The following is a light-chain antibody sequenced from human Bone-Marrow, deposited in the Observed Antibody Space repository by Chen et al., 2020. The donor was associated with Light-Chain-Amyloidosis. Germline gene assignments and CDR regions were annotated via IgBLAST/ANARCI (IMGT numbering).Light chain of an antibody. J-gene: IGKJ1*01. CDR3: QQYNSYAWT. CDR2: KAS. Sequence: DIQLTQSPSTLSASVGDRVTITCRASQSIRSWLAWYQQKPGKAPTLLIYKASSLESGVPSRFSGSGTGTAFTLTISSLQPDDFATYDGQQYNSYAWTFGHGTKVEIK. CDR1: QSIRSW. V-gene: IGKV1-5*03.